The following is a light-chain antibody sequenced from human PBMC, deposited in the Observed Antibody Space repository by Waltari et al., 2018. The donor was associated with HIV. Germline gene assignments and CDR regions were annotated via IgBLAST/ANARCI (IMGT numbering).Light chain of an antibody. CDR2: EVS. CDR3: SSYTSSSTVV. CDR1: SSAGGGYNY. Sequence: QSALTQPASVSGSPGQSITISCTGTSSAGGGYNYVPWYQQHTGKAPKLMLYEVSNRPSGVSNRFSGSKSGNTASLTISGLQAEDEADYYCSSYTSSSTVVFGGGTKLTVL. J-gene: IGLJ2*01. V-gene: IGLV2-14*01.